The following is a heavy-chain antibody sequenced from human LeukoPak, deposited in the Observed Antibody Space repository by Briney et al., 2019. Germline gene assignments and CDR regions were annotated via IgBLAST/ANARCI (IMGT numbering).Heavy chain of an antibody. CDR1: GFTFSSYG. Sequence: GGSLRLSCAASGFTFSSYGMHWVRQAPGKGLEWVAVIWYDGSNKYYADSVKGRFTISRDNSKNTLYLQMNSLRADDTAVYYCATLRGSGSSYFDSWGQGTLVTVSS. J-gene: IGHJ4*02. CDR3: ATLRGSGSSYFDS. CDR2: IWYDGSNK. D-gene: IGHD3-10*01. V-gene: IGHV3-33*01.